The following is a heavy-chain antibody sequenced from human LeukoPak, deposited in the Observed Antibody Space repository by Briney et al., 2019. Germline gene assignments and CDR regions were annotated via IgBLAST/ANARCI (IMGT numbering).Heavy chain of an antibody. CDR3: AKDHEYDYGWGSRWYYLDY. V-gene: IGHV3-7*04. CDR2: IKQDGSEK. CDR1: GFTFSVYW. D-gene: IGHD3-10*01. Sequence: GGSLRLSCSASGFTFSVYWLSWVRQAPGKGLEWVANIKQDGSEKNYVDSVKGRFTISRDNAKNSVYLQMNSLRAEDTAVYYCAKDHEYDYGWGSRWYYLDYWGQGTPVTVSS. J-gene: IGHJ4*02.